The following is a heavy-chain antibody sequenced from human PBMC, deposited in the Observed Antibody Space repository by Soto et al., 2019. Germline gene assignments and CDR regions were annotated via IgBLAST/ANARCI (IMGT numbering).Heavy chain of an antibody. J-gene: IGHJ4*02. CDR3: ARAGSYRFDY. V-gene: IGHV3-74*01. Sequence: PGGSLRLSCAASGSTFSNFWMHWVRQAPGKGPVWVSRISSDGSYTNYADSVKGRFTVSRDNTENTLSLQMNSLRAEDTAVYYCARAGSYRFDYWGQGTLVTVSS. D-gene: IGHD1-26*01. CDR2: ISSDGSYT. CDR1: GSTFSNFW.